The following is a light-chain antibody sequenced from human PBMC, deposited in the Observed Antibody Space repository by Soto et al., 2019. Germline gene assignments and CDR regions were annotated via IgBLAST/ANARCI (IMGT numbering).Light chain of an antibody. Sequence: QSALTQPASVSGSPGQSITISCTGTSSDVGADKSVSWYQQHPGKAPRLVIYGVSDRPSGASSRFTGAKSGNTASLTISGLQAEDEADYYCSSYTISSTWVFGGGTKVTVL. CDR3: SSYTISSTWV. CDR1: SSDVGADKS. CDR2: GVS. J-gene: IGLJ3*02. V-gene: IGLV2-14*01.